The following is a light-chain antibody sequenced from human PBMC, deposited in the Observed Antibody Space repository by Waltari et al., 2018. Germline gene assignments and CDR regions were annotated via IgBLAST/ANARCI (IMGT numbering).Light chain of an antibody. V-gene: IGKV1-33*01. CDR2: DAT. CDR1: QDISHY. Sequence: DIQMTQSPSTLPASVGDRVTITCQASQDISHYLNWYQQRPGKAPKVLIYDATLLKIGVPSRFSGSGSGTDFTFAITSLQPEDAATYYCQHFDNLLFTFGQGTKLEI. J-gene: IGKJ2*01. CDR3: QHFDNLLFT.